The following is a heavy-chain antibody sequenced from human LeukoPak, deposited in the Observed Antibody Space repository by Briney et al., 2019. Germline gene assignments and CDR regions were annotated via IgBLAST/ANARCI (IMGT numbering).Heavy chain of an antibody. V-gene: IGHV3-74*01. Sequence: GGSLRLSCAASGFTFSSYSMNWVRQAPGKGLEWVSRINSEGTSTSYADSVKGRFTISRDNAKNTLYLQMNSLRDEDTAVYYCARSYYDVLTGYYNHLDYWGQGTLVTVSS. CDR2: INSEGTST. J-gene: IGHJ4*02. D-gene: IGHD3-9*01. CDR1: GFTFSSYS. CDR3: ARSYYDVLTGYYNHLDY.